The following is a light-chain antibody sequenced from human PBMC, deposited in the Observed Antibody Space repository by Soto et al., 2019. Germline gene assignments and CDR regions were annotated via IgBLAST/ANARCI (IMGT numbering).Light chain of an antibody. J-gene: IGKJ1*01. CDR2: SAS. V-gene: IGKV3-15*01. Sequence: EIVMTQSPATLSVSPGERATLSCRASQSVNTRLAWYQQRPGQPPRLLIYSASARATGIPARFSASGSGTEFTLTISRLQSEDFAIYYCQQSSNWPRTFGQGTKVEVK. CDR1: QSVNTR. CDR3: QQSSNWPRT.